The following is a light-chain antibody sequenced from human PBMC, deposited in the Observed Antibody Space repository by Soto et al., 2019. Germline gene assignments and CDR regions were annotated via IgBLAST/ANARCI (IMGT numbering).Light chain of an antibody. J-gene: IGKJ1*01. V-gene: IGKV1-27*01. CDR1: QGISNY. Sequence: DIQMTQSPSSLSASVGDRVTITCRACQGISNYLAWYQQKPGKVPKLLIYAASTLQSGVPSRFSGSGSGTDFTLTISSLQPEDVATYYCQKYNSAPQTFGQGTKVEIK. CDR3: QKYNSAPQT. CDR2: AAS.